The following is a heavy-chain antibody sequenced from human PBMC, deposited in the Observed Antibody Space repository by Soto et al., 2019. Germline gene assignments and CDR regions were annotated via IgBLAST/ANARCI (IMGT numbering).Heavy chain of an antibody. CDR2: IYDAGST. J-gene: IGHJ4*02. CDR3: ARQINYYGSGSPKGYCFDF. Sequence: QLQLQESGPGLVKPSETLSLTCIVSGGSISSSGYYWGWIRQPPGKGLEWIATIYDAGSTYYNPSLKSRVTISVDTSDNQFSLILSSVTAADTAVYYCARQINYYGSGSPKGYCFDFWGQGTLVTVSS. V-gene: IGHV4-39*01. D-gene: IGHD3-10*01. CDR1: GGSISSSGYY.